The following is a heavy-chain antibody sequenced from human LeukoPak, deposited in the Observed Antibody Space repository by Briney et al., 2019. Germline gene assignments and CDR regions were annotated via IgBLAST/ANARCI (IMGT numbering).Heavy chain of an antibody. CDR3: ARRAPYSYEWSTLDY. CDR2: IYYSGST. D-gene: IGHD5-18*01. Sequence: SETLSLTCTVSGGSISSHYWSWIRQPPGKGLEWIAYIYYSGSTNYNPSLKSRDTISVDTSKNQFSLKLSSVTAADTAVYYCARRAPYSYEWSTLDYWGQGTLVTVSS. V-gene: IGHV4-59*08. J-gene: IGHJ4*02. CDR1: GGSISSHY.